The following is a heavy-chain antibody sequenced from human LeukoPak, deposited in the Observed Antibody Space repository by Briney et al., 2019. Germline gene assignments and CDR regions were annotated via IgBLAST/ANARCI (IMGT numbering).Heavy chain of an antibody. CDR2: IYYSGST. D-gene: IGHD3-10*01. V-gene: IGHV4-39*01. CDR1: GGSISSSSFH. Sequence: PSATLSLTCTVSGGSISSSSFHWGWIRQPPGKGLEWIGSIYYSGSTYYNPSLKSRVTISVDTSKNQFSLKLSSVTAADTAVYYCARRYYGSSSSDYWGQGALVTVSS. J-gene: IGHJ4*02. CDR3: ARRYYGSSSSDY.